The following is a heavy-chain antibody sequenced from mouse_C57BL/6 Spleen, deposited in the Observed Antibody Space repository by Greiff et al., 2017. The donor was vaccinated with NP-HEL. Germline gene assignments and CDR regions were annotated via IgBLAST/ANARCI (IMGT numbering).Heavy chain of an antibody. CDR1: GYTFTSYW. CDR2: IDPSDSYT. V-gene: IGHV1-69*01. D-gene: IGHD1-1*01. J-gene: IGHJ2*01. CDR3: ARYRGSSPLHFDY. Sequence: VQLQQPGAELVMPGASVKLSCKASGYTFTSYWMHWVKQRPGQGLEWIGEIDPSDSYTNYNQKFKGKSTLTVDKSSSTAYMQLSSLTSEDSAVYYCARYRGSSPLHFDYWGQGTTLTVSS.